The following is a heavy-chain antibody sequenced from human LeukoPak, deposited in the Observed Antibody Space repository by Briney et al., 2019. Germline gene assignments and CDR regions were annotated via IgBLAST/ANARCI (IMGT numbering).Heavy chain of an antibody. CDR2: VSYNGRP. CDR1: GGSINSHY. D-gene: IGHD3-22*01. CDR3: ARLIGNDSSGDPDTFDM. Sequence: SEALSLTCTVSGGSINSHYWSWIRQPPGKGLEWIGFVSYNGRPKYSPSLQSRVTISVDRSENNFSLKLTSVTAADTAVYYCARLIGNDSSGDPDTFDMWGQGTVVTVSS. J-gene: IGHJ3*02. V-gene: IGHV4-59*11.